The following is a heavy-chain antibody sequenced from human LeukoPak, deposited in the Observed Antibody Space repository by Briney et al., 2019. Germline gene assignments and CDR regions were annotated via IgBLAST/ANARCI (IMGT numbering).Heavy chain of an antibody. CDR2: ISAYNGNT. CDR1: GYTFTSYG. D-gene: IGHD3-3*01. V-gene: IGHV1-18*01. J-gene: IGHJ4*02. Sequence: ASVKVSCKASGYTFTSYGISWVRQAPGQGLEWMGWISAYNGNTNYAQKLQGRVTITADESTSTAYMELSSLRSEDTAVYYCARASIFGVVTPYYFDYWGQGTLVTVSS. CDR3: ARASIFGVVTPYYFDY.